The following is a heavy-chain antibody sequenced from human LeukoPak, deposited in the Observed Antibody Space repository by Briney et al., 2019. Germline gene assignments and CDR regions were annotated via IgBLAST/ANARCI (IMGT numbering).Heavy chain of an antibody. J-gene: IGHJ4*02. Sequence: GGSLRLSCAASGFTFSNYGMHWVRQAPGKGLEWVAIIWYDGSNKYYADSVKGRFTISRDDSKNTLYLQMNSLRAEDTAVLYCARERSDSSSWYVFDYWGQGTLVTVSS. D-gene: IGHD6-13*01. CDR2: IWYDGSNK. V-gene: IGHV3-33*01. CDR3: ARERSDSSSWYVFDY. CDR1: GFTFSNYG.